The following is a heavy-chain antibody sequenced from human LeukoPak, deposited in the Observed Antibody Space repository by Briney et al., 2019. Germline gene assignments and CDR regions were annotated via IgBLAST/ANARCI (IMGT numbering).Heavy chain of an antibody. Sequence: SVKVSCKASGGTFSSYAISWVRQAPGQGLEWMGGNIPIFGTANYAQKFQGRVTITADESTSTAYMELSSLRSEDTAVYYCARDRFSGYSYGGDYYYYMDVWGKGTTVTISS. V-gene: IGHV1-69*13. CDR1: GGTFSSYA. CDR3: ARDRFSGYSYGGDYYYYMDV. CDR2: NIPIFGTA. J-gene: IGHJ6*03. D-gene: IGHD5-18*01.